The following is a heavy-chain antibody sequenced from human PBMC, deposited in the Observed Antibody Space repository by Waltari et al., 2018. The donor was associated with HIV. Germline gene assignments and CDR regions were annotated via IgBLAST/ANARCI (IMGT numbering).Heavy chain of an antibody. CDR2: VYYSGST. D-gene: IGHD5-12*01. CDR3: ARGTRGYSGYDPSYNWFDP. V-gene: IGHV4-61*01. J-gene: IGHJ5*02. Sequence: QVQLQESGPGLVQPSKTLSLTCTVSGSSVSSGSYYWSLSRPPPGTGLAWIGYVYYSGSTNYNTSLKSRVTISVDTSKNQFSLKLSSVTAADTAVYYCARGTRGYSGYDPSYNWFDPWGQGTLVTVSS. CDR1: GSSVSSGSYY.